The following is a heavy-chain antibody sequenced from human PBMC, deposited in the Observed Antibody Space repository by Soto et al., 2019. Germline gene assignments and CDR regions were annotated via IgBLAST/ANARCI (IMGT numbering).Heavy chain of an antibody. CDR1: GFTFSSYA. CDR3: ARYAGGMDV. D-gene: IGHD2-2*01. CDR2: ISYDGSNK. V-gene: IGHV3-30-3*01. Sequence: PGGSLRLSCAASGFTFSSYAMHWVRQSPGKGLEWVAVISYDGSNKYYADSVKGRFTISRDNSKNTLYLQMNSLRAEDTAVYYCARYAGGMDVWGQGTTVTVSS. J-gene: IGHJ6*02.